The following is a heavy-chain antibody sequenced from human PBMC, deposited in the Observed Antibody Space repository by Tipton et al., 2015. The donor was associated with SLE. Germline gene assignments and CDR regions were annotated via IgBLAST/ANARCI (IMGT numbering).Heavy chain of an antibody. CDR1: GFTFSSYA. J-gene: IGHJ1*01. CDR3: AQSKATMTKGYFHH. CDR2: ISGSGDSS. Sequence: SLRLSCAASGFTFSSYAMSWVRQAPGKGLEWVSDISGSGDSSYYADSVKGRFTISRDNSRNTLYLQMNSLRAEDTAVYYCAQSKATMTKGYFHHWGQGTLVTVSS. V-gene: IGHV3-23*01. D-gene: IGHD4-17*01.